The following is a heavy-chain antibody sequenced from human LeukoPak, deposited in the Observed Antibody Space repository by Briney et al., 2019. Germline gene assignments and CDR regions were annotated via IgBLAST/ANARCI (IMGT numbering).Heavy chain of an antibody. D-gene: IGHD6-19*01. Sequence: SVKVSCKASGGTFCSYVISGVRQAPGQGLEWRGRIIPILGMANYAQKFQGRVTITADKSTSTAYVGLSRLRSEDTAVYYCARDRMRQWLPYYIDSWGQGTLVTVSS. CDR2: IIPILGMA. V-gene: IGHV1-69*04. J-gene: IGHJ4*02. CDR1: GGTFCSYV. CDR3: ARDRMRQWLPYYIDS.